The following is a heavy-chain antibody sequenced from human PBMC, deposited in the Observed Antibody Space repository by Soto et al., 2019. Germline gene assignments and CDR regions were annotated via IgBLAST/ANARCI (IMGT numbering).Heavy chain of an antibody. D-gene: IGHD2-15*01. CDR3: ARHRPGSGGSCYDY. V-gene: IGHV4-59*08. CDR1: GGSISNYY. CDR2: IYYSGST. J-gene: IGHJ4*02. Sequence: QVQLQESGPGLVKPSETLSLTCTVSGGSISNYYWSWIRQPPGKGLEWIGYIYYSGSTNYNPSLKSRVTISVDTSKNQFSLKLSSVTAADTAVYYCARHRPGSGGSCYDYWGQGTLVTVSS.